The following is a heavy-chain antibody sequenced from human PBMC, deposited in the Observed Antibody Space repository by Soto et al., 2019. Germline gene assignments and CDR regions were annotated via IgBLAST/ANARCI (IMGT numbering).Heavy chain of an antibody. CDR1: VYTFTSYY. Sequence: GPSVTVSCKESVYTFTSYYIHWVRQAPGQGLEWMGIINPSGGSTSYAQKFQGRVTMTRDTSTSTVYMELSSLRSEDTAVYYCARGPSGVPWAFDIWGQGTMVTVSS. CDR2: INPSGGST. D-gene: IGHD3-10*01. J-gene: IGHJ3*02. CDR3: ARGPSGVPWAFDI. V-gene: IGHV1-46*03.